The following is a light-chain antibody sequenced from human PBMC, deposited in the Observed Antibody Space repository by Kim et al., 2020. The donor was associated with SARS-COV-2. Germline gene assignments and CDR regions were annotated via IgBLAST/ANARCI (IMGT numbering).Light chain of an antibody. V-gene: IGLV3-1*01. CDR3: QAWDSNTVV. CDR2: QNT. Sequence: VSPGQTGSITCSGDKWVNEYVFWYQKKAGQSPVLVIHQNTKRPSGIPERFSGSNSGNTATLTISGTQPIDEADYYCQAWDSNTVVFGGGTQLTVL. J-gene: IGLJ2*01. CDR1: KWVNEY.